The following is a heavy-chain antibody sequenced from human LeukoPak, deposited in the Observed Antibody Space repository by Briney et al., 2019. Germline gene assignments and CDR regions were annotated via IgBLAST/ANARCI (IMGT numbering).Heavy chain of an antibody. J-gene: IGHJ4*02. D-gene: IGHD2/OR15-2a*01. CDR2: IWYDGSIK. CDR3: AKADEMNMDY. CDR1: GFTFSRYG. V-gene: IGHV3-33*06. Sequence: GGSLRLSCAASGFTFSRYGMLGVREAPGKALEWVAVIWYDGSIKYYADSVKGRFTISKDNSKNTLDLQMNSLRDEDTAVYYCAKADEMNMDYWGQGTLVTVSS.